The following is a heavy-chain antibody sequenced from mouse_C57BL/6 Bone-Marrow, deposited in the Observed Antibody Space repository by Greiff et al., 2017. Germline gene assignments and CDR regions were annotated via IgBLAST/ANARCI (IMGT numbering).Heavy chain of an antibody. J-gene: IGHJ1*03. Sequence: EVQGVESGEGLVKPGGSLKLSCAASGFTSSSYAMSWVRQTPEKRLEWVAYISSGGDYIYYADTVKGRFTISRDNARNTLYLQMSSLKSEDTAMYYCTRYYYGSSHWYFDVWGTGTTVTVSS. CDR1: GFTSSSYA. CDR3: TRYYYGSSHWYFDV. CDR2: ISSGGDYI. V-gene: IGHV5-9-1*02. D-gene: IGHD1-1*01.